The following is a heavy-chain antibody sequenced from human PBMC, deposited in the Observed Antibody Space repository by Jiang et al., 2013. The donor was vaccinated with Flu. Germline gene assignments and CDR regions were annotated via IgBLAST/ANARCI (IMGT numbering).Heavy chain of an antibody. CDR2: IYYSGTT. CDR1: GGSITSYY. Sequence: SGSGLVKPSETLSLTCTVSGGSITSYYWSWIRQSPGKGLEWIGYIYYSGTTNYNPSLRSRVTISVDTSKNQFSLNLGSVTAADTAVYYCARDASGGYNWFDPWGQGTLVTVSS. V-gene: IGHV4-59*01. D-gene: IGHD2-15*01. CDR3: ARDASGGYNWFDP. J-gene: IGHJ5*02.